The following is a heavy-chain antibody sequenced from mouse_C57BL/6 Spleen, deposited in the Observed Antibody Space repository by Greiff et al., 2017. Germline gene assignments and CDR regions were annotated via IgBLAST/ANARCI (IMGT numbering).Heavy chain of an antibody. CDR1: GYTFTSYW. J-gene: IGHJ1*03. CDR2: IDPNSGGT. Sequence: QVQLQQPGAELVKPGASVKLSCKASGYTFTSYWMHWVKQRPGRGLEWIGRIDPNSGGTKYNEKFKSKATLTVDKPSNTAYMQISSLTSEDSAVYYCARSGGSSYDWYFDVWGTGTTVTVSS. CDR3: ARSGGSSYDWYFDV. D-gene: IGHD1-1*01. V-gene: IGHV1-72*01.